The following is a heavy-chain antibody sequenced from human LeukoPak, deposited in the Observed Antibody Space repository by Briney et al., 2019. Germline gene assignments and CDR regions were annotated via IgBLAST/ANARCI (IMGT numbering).Heavy chain of an antibody. CDR3: ARAPTYDFWSGEGYYFDY. J-gene: IGHJ4*02. D-gene: IGHD3-3*01. CDR1: GLNFSIFW. Sequence: GGSLRLSCAASGLNFSIFWMTWVRQAPGKGLEWVANINEDGTEKYYVGSVRGRFTISRDNTKKSLDLQMHSLRAEDTAVYYCARAPTYDFWSGEGYYFDYWGQGTLVTVSS. V-gene: IGHV3-7*01. CDR2: INEDGTEK.